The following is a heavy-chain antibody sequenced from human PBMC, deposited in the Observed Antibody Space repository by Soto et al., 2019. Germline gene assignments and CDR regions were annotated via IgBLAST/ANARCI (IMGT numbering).Heavy chain of an antibody. J-gene: IGHJ4*02. D-gene: IGHD3-10*01. CDR3: ARGTGRITMARGVTDPKKYYFDY. V-gene: IGHV4-34*01. Sequence: SETLSLTCAVYGGSFSGYYWSWIRQPPGKGLEWIGEINHSGSTNYNPSLKSRVTISVDTSKNQFPLKLSSVTAADTAVYYCARGTGRITMARGVTDPKKYYFDYWGQGTLDPVSS. CDR1: GGSFSGYY. CDR2: INHSGST.